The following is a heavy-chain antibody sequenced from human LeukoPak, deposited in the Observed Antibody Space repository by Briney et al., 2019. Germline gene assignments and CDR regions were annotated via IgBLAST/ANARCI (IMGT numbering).Heavy chain of an antibody. D-gene: IGHD3-16*02. CDR3: ARESMFGGVIEQNWFDP. CDR2: IYYSGST. J-gene: IGHJ5*02. V-gene: IGHV4-30-4*01. Sequence: SQTLSLTCTVSGGSISSGDYYWSWIRQPPGKGLEWIGYIYYSGSTYYNPSLKSRVTISVDTSKNQFSLKLSSVTAADTAVYYCARESMFGGVIEQNWFDPWGQGTLVTVSS. CDR1: GGSISSGDYY.